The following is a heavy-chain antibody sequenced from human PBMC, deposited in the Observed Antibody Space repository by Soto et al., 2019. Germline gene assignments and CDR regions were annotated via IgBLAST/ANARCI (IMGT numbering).Heavy chain of an antibody. CDR3: AMVYNYFTPTPQDV. J-gene: IGHJ6*02. CDR2: ISPYNGNT. D-gene: IGHD2-8*01. Sequence: QVQLVQSGDEVKKPGASVKVSCKASGYIFVNYGIAWVRQAPGQGLEWMGWISPYNGNTHYATKVQGRLTMTTDTSTSTAYKDLGSLTSDDTAVYYCAMVYNYFTPTPQDVWGQGTTVTVSS. V-gene: IGHV1-18*01. CDR1: GYIFVNYG.